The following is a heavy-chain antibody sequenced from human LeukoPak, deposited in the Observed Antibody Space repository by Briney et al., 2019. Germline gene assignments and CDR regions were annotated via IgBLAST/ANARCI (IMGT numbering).Heavy chain of an antibody. V-gene: IGHV3-30*04. CDR3: ARELVGAVAGFDY. Sequence: GGSLRLSCAAAGFTFNNHAMHWVRQAPGKGLEWVAVISYHGGDKYYADSVKGRFTISRDNAKNTLYLQMNSLRAEDTAVYYCARELVGAVAGFDYWGQGTLVTVSS. CDR2: ISYHGGDK. J-gene: IGHJ4*02. CDR1: GFTFNNHA. D-gene: IGHD6-19*01.